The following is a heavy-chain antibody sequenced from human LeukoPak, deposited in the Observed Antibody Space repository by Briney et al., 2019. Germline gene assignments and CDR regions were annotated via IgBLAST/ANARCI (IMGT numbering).Heavy chain of an antibody. V-gene: IGHV4-39*07. CDR2: INHSGST. J-gene: IGHJ5*02. D-gene: IGHD2-2*01. CDR3: ARGRGVVVPAAIRRPNWFDP. CDR1: GGSISSSSYY. Sequence: PSETLSLTCTVSGGSISSSSYYWGWIRQPPGKGLEWIGEINHSGSTNYNPSLKSRVTISVDTSKNQFSLKLSSVTAADTAVYYCARGRGVVVPAAIRRPNWFDPWGQGTLVTVSS.